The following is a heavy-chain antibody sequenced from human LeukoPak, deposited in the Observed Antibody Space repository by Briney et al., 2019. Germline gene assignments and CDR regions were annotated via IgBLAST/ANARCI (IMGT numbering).Heavy chain of an antibody. V-gene: IGHV1-2*02. CDR3: ARDSSAPHYYYGMDV. J-gene: IGHJ6*02. Sequence: GASVKVSCKASGYTFTYYYMHWVRQAPGQGLEWVGWINPNSGGTNYAQKFQGRVTMTRDTSMSTAYMELSRLTSDDTAVYYCARDSSAPHYYYGMDVWGQGTTVTVSS. CDR1: GYTFTYYY. CDR2: INPNSGGT.